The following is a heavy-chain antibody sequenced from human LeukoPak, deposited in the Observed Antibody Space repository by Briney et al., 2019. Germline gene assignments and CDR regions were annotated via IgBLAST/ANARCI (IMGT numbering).Heavy chain of an antibody. CDR2: IIPILGIA. CDR1: GGTFSSYA. D-gene: IGHD2-15*01. V-gene: IGHV1-69*04. CDR3: ASERVVVAATGYFQH. Sequence: SVKVSCKASGGTFSSYAISWERQAPGQGLEWMGRIIPILGIANYAQKFQGRVTITADKSTSTAYMELSSLRSEDTAVYYCASERVVVAATGYFQHWGQGTLVTVSS. J-gene: IGHJ1*01.